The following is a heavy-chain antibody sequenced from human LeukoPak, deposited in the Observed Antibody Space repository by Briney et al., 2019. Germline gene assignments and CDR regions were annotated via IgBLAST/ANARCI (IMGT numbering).Heavy chain of an antibody. CDR1: GGSISSGSYY. Sequence: SETLSLTCTVSGGSISSGSYYWRWIRQPAGKGLEWIGRIYTSGSTNYNPSLKSRVTISVDTSENQFSLKLSSVTAADTAVYYCARVSVAGTEDYFDYWGQGTLVTVSS. CDR3: ARVSVAGTEDYFDY. D-gene: IGHD6-19*01. J-gene: IGHJ4*02. CDR2: IYTSGST. V-gene: IGHV4-61*02.